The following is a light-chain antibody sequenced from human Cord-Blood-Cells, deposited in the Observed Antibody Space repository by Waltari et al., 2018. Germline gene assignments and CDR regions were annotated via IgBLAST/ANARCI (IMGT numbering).Light chain of an antibody. CDR1: SSNIGSNT. V-gene: IGLV1-44*01. J-gene: IGLJ1*01. CDR3: AAWDDSLNGYV. Sequence: QSVLTQPPSASGTPGPRVTISCSGSSSNIGSNTVNWYQQLPGTAPKLLIYSNNQRPSGVPDRFSGSKSGTSASLAISGLQSEDEADYYCAAWDDSLNGYVFGTGTKVTGL. CDR2: SNN.